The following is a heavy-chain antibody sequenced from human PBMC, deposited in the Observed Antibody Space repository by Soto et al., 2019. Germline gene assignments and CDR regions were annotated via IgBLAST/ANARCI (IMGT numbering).Heavy chain of an antibody. Sequence: SETLSLTCSVSGGSFSSDSFIWSWVRQFPGKGLEWIGYIYYSGTPYYNPSLRSRVIMSVDTSKNQFSLKLSSVTAADKAVYYCARDHKWDGMDVWGQGTTVTVSS. D-gene: IGHD1-26*01. CDR3: ARDHKWDGMDV. V-gene: IGHV4-31*03. CDR2: IYYSGTP. J-gene: IGHJ6*02. CDR1: GGSFSSDSFI.